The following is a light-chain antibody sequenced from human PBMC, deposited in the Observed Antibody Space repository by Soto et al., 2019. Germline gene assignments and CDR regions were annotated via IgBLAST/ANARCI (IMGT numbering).Light chain of an antibody. Sequence: DIQMTQSPSSLSASVGDRVTITCRASQSISSYLNWYQQKPGKAPKLLIYAASSLQSGVPSRFSGSGSGTDVTLTISSLQPEDFATYYCQQSYSTPLRFGQGTKLEIK. J-gene: IGKJ2*01. CDR3: QQSYSTPLR. CDR1: QSISSY. CDR2: AAS. V-gene: IGKV1-39*01.